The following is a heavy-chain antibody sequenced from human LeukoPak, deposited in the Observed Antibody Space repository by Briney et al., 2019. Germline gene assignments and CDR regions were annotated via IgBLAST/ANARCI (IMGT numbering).Heavy chain of an antibody. CDR3: AKDLSLGLGAYYYYYYMDV. Sequence: GGSLKLSCAASGFPFSDYGMHWVRQAPGKGLEWVAFIRYDGSNKYYADSVKGRFTISRDNSKNTLYLQMNSLRAEDTAVYYCAKDLSLGLGAYYYYYYMDVWGKGTTVTISS. CDR2: IRYDGSNK. CDR1: GFPFSDYG. D-gene: IGHD3-16*01. J-gene: IGHJ6*03. V-gene: IGHV3-30*02.